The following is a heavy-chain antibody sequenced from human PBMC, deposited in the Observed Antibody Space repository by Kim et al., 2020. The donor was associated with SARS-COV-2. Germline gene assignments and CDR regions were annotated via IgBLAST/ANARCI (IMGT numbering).Heavy chain of an antibody. J-gene: IGHJ5*02. V-gene: IGHV1-2*02. CDR3: ARGGPAHEFDP. CDR2: VDTKNGDT. Sequence: ASVKVSCKASGFTFTDFYIHWVRQAPGQGLEWMGRVDTKNGDTRYVRKYQGRVSMTRDTSTTTSYMELNSLTSDDTAVYYCARGGPAHEFDPWGHGTLVT. CDR1: GFTFTDFY.